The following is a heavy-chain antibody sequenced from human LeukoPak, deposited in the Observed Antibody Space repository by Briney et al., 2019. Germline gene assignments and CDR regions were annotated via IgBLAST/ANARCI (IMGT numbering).Heavy chain of an antibody. V-gene: IGHV1-69*04. D-gene: IGHD3-3*01. CDR2: IIPILGIA. CDR1: GGTFSSYT. J-gene: IGHJ4*02. CDR3: ARERGRLRFLEWFFDY. Sequence: ASVKVSCKASGGTFSSYTISWVRQAPGQGLEWMGRIIPILGIANYAQKFQGRVTITADESTSTAYMELSSLRSEDTAVYYCARERGRLRFLEWFFDYWGQGTLVTVSS.